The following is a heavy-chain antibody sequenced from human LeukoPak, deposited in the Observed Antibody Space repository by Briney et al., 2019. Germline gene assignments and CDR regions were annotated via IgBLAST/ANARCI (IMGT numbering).Heavy chain of an antibody. CDR2: ITTSDGNT. J-gene: IGHJ4*02. CDR1: GFTFSSYT. Sequence: PGGSLRLSCAASGFTFSSYTMSWVRQAPGKGLEWVSTITTSDGNTYYADSVKGRFTVSRDNSKNKLFLQMDSLRAQDTGEYYCAKDGGLWVSAHWGDSWGRGTLVTVSS. CDR3: AKDGGLWVSAHWGDS. V-gene: IGHV3-23*01. D-gene: IGHD7-27*01.